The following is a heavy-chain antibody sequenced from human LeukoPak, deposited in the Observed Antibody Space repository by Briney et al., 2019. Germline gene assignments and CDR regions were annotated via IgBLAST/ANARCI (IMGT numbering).Heavy chain of an antibody. J-gene: IGHJ4*02. CDR3: ARGVYGVDY. V-gene: IGHV4-31*03. CDR2: IYYSGST. CDR1: GGSISSGVYY. D-gene: IGHD5/OR15-5a*01. Sequence: SSETLSLTCTVSGGSISSGVYYWSWIRQHPGKGLEWIGYIYYSGSTYYNPSLKSRVTISVDTSKNQFCLKLSSVTAADTAVYYCARGVYGVDYWGQGTLVTVSS.